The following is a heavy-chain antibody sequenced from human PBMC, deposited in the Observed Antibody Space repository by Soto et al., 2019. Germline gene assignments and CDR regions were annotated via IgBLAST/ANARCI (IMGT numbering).Heavy chain of an antibody. CDR1: GYTFTSYG. CDR3: ARDRVSEGNIPAAGHDALDI. D-gene: IGHD6-13*01. Sequence: GASVKVSCKASGYTFTSYGISWVRQAPGQGLEWMGWISAYNGNTNYAQKLQGRVTMTTDTSTSTAYMELRSLRSDDTAVYYCARDRVSEGNIPAAGHDALDIWGQGTMVTVSS. J-gene: IGHJ3*02. V-gene: IGHV1-18*01. CDR2: ISAYNGNT.